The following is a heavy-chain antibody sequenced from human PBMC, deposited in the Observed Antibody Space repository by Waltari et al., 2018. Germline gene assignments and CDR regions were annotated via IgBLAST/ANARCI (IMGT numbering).Heavy chain of an antibody. CDR1: GGSISSSSYY. V-gene: IGHV4-39*01. D-gene: IGHD2-15*01. Sequence: QLQLQESGPGLVTPSETLSLTCTVSGGSISSSSYYWGWIRQPPGTGRGWIGSIYYRGSTYYNPSLNSRVTISVDTSKNQFSLKLSSVTAADTAVYYCARHGTFCSVVSCYSRFDPWGQGTLVTVSS. CDR3: ARHGTFCSVVSCYSRFDP. CDR2: IYYRGST. J-gene: IGHJ5*02.